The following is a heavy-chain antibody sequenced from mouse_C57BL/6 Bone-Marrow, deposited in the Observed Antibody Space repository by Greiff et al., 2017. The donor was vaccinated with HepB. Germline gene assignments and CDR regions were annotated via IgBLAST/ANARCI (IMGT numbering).Heavy chain of an antibody. D-gene: IGHD2-5*01. Sequence: VMLVESGAELVRPGTSVKMSCKASGYTFTNYWIGWAKQRPGHGLEWIGDIYPGGGYTNYNEKFKGKATLTADKSSSTAYMQFSSLTSEDSAIYYCARLSYYSNYGSMDYWGQGTSVTVSS. J-gene: IGHJ4*01. CDR1: GYTFTNYW. CDR3: ARLSYYSNYGSMDY. CDR2: IYPGGGYT. V-gene: IGHV1-63*01.